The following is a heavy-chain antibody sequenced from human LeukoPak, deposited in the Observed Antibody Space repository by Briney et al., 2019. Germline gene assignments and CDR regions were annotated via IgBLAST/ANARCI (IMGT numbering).Heavy chain of an antibody. J-gene: IGHJ6*03. V-gene: IGHV5-51*01. D-gene: IGHD2-2*01. Sequence: GESLKISCKGSGYNFTNYWIGWVRQMPGKGLEWMGIIYPGDSDTRYSPSFQGQVTISADKSISTAYLQWSSLKASDTAISYCARHYCSSASCFEGYYYYMDVWGKGTTVTVSS. CDR1: GYNFTNYW. CDR3: ARHYCSSASCFEGYYYYMDV. CDR2: IYPGDSDT.